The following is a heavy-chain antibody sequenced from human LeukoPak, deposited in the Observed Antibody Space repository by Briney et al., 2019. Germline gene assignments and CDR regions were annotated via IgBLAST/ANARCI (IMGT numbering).Heavy chain of an antibody. CDR2: INHSGST. J-gene: IGHJ4*02. CDR1: GGSFSGYY. CDR3: ARGTMTTVTYYFDY. Sequence: PSETLSLTCAVYGGSFSGYYWSWIRQPPGKGLEWIGEINHSGSTNYNPSLKSRVTISVDTSKNQFSLKLSSVTAADTAVYYCARGTMTTVTYYFDYWGQETLVTVSS. D-gene: IGHD4-17*01. V-gene: IGHV4-34*01.